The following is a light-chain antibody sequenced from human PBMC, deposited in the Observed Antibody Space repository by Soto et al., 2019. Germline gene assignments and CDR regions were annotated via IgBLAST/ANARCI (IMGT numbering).Light chain of an antibody. J-gene: IGKJ1*01. CDR3: QHVGSSPPLS. CDR1: QSVSSNY. Sequence: ENVLTQFPGALSLSPGERATLSCRASQSVSSNYLAWYQQKPGQAPRLLIYGASRRAAGIPDRFRGSGSVTDFTLTISRLEPEDFAVYYCQHVGSSPPLSFGQGTKVEMK. CDR2: GAS. V-gene: IGKV3-20*01.